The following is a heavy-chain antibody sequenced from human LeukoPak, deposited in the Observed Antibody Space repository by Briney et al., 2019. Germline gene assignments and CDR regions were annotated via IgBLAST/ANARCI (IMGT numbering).Heavy chain of an antibody. CDR1: GYTFTSYA. Sequence: ASVKVSCKASGYTFTSYAMHWVRQAPGQRLEWMGWINAGYGNTQYSQNFQGRVTITRDTSASTVYMELSSLRSEDTAVYYFARGEDGSGSYYNGIWDYWGQGTLVTVSS. CDR2: INAGYGNT. J-gene: IGHJ4*02. V-gene: IGHV1-3*01. CDR3: ARGEDGSGSYYNGIWDY. D-gene: IGHD3-10*01.